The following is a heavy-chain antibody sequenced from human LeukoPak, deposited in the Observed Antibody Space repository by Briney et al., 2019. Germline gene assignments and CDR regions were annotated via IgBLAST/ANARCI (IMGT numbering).Heavy chain of an antibody. V-gene: IGHV6-1*01. J-gene: IGHJ4*02. D-gene: IGHD3-22*01. Sequence: SQTLSLTCAISGDSVSNNIATWNWVRQSPSRGLEWLGRTYYRSRWGNDYAISVKGRITINPDTSRNQFSLQLNSVTPEDTAVYYCARGSTYYDSSGQVPFDYWGQGTLVTVSS. CDR2: TYYRSRWGN. CDR3: ARGSTYYDSSGQVPFDY. CDR1: GDSVSNNIAT.